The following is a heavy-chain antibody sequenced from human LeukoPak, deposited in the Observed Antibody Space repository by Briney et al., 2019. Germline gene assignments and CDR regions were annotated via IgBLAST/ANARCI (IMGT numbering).Heavy chain of an antibody. Sequence: SETLSLTCTVSGGSISSSNYYWGWIRQPPGKGLEWIGTIYYSGYTYYNPSLKSRVTVSVDTSKNQFSLKLSSVTAADTAVYYCARARHPYGDYPYYFDYWGQGTLVTVSS. V-gene: IGHV4-39*07. CDR3: ARARHPYGDYPYYFDY. J-gene: IGHJ4*02. D-gene: IGHD4-17*01. CDR2: IYYSGYT. CDR1: GGSISSSNYY.